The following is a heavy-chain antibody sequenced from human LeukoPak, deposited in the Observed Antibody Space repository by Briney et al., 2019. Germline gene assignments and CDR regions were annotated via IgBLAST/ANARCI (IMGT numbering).Heavy chain of an antibody. CDR1: GFTLSSNY. CDR3: TKSGPPDPY. D-gene: IGHD1-14*01. V-gene: IGHV3-53*01. CDR2: IYSGDNT. J-gene: IGHJ3*01. Sequence: GGSLRLSCAASGFTLSSNYMSWVRQAPGKGLEWVSFIYSGDNTYYADSVKGRFTISRDNSKNTLYLEMNSLRAEDTAMYYCTKSGPPDPYWGQGTMVTVSS.